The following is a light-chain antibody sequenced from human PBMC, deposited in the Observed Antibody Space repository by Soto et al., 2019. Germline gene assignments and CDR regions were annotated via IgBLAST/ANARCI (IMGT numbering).Light chain of an antibody. CDR2: KAS. Sequence: DIQMTQSPSTLSASVGDRVTITCRASQSISSWLAWFQQKPGKAPKLLIYKASSLQSGVPSRFSGSESGTEFNLTISSPQPDDGATYDCQQDNPYSSTFGQGTKLEIK. CDR3: QQDNPYSST. V-gene: IGKV1-5*03. CDR1: QSISSW. J-gene: IGKJ2*01.